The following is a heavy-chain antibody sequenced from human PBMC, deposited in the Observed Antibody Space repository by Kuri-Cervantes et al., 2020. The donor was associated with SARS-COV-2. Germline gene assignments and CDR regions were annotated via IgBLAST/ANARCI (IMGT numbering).Heavy chain of an antibody. V-gene: IGHV4-38-2*01. D-gene: IGHD2-2*01. CDR3: ARLRYCSSTSCWHFDY. CDR1: CYSISSGYY. J-gene: IGHJ4*02. Sequence: SETPSHTLAVPCYSISSGYYWGWIRQPPGEGLEWIGSIYHSGSTYYNPSLKSRVTISVDTPKNQFSLKLSSVTAADTAVYYCARLRYCSSTSCWHFDYWGQGTLVTVSS. CDR2: IYHSGST.